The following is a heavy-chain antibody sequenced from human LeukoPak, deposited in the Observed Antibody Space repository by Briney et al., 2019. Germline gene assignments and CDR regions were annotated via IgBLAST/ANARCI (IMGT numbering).Heavy chain of an antibody. D-gene: IGHD3-16*01. CDR3: ARGGGLDV. CDR2: ISHNGNVN. V-gene: IGHV3-7*03. J-gene: IGHJ6*02. CDR1: GFTFSSYW. Sequence: GGSLRLSCEASGFTFSSYWMNGARQAPGKGLEWVASISHNGNVNYYVDSVKGRFTISRDNAKNSLYLQMSNLRAEDTAVYFCARGGGLDVWGQGATVTVSS.